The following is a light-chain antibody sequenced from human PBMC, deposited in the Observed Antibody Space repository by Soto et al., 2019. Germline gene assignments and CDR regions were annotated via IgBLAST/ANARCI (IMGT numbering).Light chain of an antibody. CDR3: QSYDSGLRGYV. CDR2: GNT. V-gene: IGLV1-40*01. J-gene: IGLJ1*01. Sequence: QSVLAQPPSVSRAPGQRVTISCSGTTSNIGADYDVQWYRQLPGTAPKRLIHGNTNRPSGVPDRFSGSKSGTSASLAITGLEPEDEGDYYCQSYDSGLRGYVFGRGTKVTVL. CDR1: TSNIGADYD.